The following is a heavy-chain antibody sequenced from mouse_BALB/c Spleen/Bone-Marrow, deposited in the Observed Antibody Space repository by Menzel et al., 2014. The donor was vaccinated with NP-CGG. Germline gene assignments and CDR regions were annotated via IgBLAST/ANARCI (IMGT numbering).Heavy chain of an antibody. CDR2: IYPGDGDT. Sequence: VQREESGAELVKPGSSVKISCKASGYAFSSYWMNWVKQRPGQGLEWIGQIYPGDGDTNYNGKFKGKATLTADKSSGTAYMLLSSRISEDSAVDFCARQYANYFDYWGQGTTLTVSS. J-gene: IGHJ2*01. V-gene: IGHV1-80*01. D-gene: IGHD2-10*02. CDR3: ARQYANYFDY. CDR1: GYAFSSYW.